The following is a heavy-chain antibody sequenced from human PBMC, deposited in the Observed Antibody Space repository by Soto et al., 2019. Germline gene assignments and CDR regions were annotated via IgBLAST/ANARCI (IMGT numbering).Heavy chain of an antibody. J-gene: IGHJ4*02. D-gene: IGHD3-10*01. CDR2: VTGSTGTT. CDR3: AKWSGFGDL. Sequence: ESGGGLVQPGGSLRLSCAASGFTFSSYGITWVRQAPGKGLEWVSGVTGSTGTTHYADSVKGRFTISRDNSKNTVYLQMTSLRAEDTAVYYCAKWSGFGDLWGQGTLVTVSS. V-gene: IGHV3-23*01. CDR1: GFTFSSYG.